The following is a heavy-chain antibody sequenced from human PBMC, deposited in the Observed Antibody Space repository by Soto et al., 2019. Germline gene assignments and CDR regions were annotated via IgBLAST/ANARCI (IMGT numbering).Heavy chain of an antibody. CDR1: GFTFSSYS. V-gene: IGHV3-48*01. CDR3: AREGNVVVPAAIPSAFDI. CDR2: ISSSSSTI. J-gene: IGHJ3*02. Sequence: EVQLVESGGGLVQPGGSLRLSCAASGFTFSSYSMNWVRQAPGKGLEWVSYISSSSSTIYDADSVKGRFTISRDNAKNSLYLQMNSLRAEDTAVYYCAREGNVVVPAAIPSAFDIWGQGTMVTVSS. D-gene: IGHD2-2*01.